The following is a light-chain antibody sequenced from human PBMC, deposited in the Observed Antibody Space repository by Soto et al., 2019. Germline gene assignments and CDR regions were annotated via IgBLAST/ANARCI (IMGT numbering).Light chain of an antibody. J-gene: IGKJ4*01. CDR1: QSVRSNY. CDR2: DAS. Sequence: EIVLTQSPGTLSLSPGERATLSCRASQSVRSNYLAWYQQKPGQAPRFLMYDASSRATGIPDRFSGSGSGTDFTLTISRLEPEDFAVYYCQQYGSSPLTFGGGTKLEIK. V-gene: IGKV3-20*01. CDR3: QQYGSSPLT.